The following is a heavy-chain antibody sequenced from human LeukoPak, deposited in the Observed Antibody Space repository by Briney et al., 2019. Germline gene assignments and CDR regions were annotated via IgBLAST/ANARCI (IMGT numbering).Heavy chain of an antibody. D-gene: IGHD2-2*01. J-gene: IGHJ6*02. CDR1: GYTFTSYD. CDR3: ARAPVGYCSSTSCYLYYYYGMDV. CDR2: MNPNSGNT. Sequence: ASVKVSCKASGYTFTSYDINWVRQATGQGLEWMGWMNPNSGNTGYAQKFRGRVTMARNTSISTTYMELSSLRSEDTAVYYCARAPVGYCSSTSCYLYYYYGMDVWGQGTTVTVSS. V-gene: IGHV1-8*01.